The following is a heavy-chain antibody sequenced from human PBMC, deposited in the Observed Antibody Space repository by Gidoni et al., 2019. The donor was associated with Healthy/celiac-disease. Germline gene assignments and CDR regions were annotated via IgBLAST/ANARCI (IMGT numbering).Heavy chain of an antibody. V-gene: IGHV3-33*01. D-gene: IGHD2-15*01. Sequence: QVQLVESGGGVVQPGRSLRLSCAASGFTFSSYGMHWVRQAPGKGLEWVAVIWYDGSNKYYADSVKGRFTISRDNSKNTLYLQMNSLRAEDTAVYYCAREVAGDYGMDVWGQGTTVTVSS. CDR1: GFTFSSYG. CDR3: AREVAGDYGMDV. CDR2: IWYDGSNK. J-gene: IGHJ6*02.